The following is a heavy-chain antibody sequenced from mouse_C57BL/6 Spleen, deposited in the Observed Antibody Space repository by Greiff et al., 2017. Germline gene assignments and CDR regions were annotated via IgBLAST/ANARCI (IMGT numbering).Heavy chain of an antibody. CDR1: GYTFTSYW. V-gene: IGHV1-64*01. J-gene: IGHJ4*01. Sequence: VQLQQPGAELVKPGASVKLSCKASGYTFTSYWMHWVKQRPGQGLEWIGMINPNSGSTNYNEKFKSKATMTVDKSSSTAYMQLSSLTSEDSAVYYGARGGYYDYENAMDYWGQGTSVTVSS. CDR3: ARGGYYDYENAMDY. CDR2: INPNSGST. D-gene: IGHD2-4*01.